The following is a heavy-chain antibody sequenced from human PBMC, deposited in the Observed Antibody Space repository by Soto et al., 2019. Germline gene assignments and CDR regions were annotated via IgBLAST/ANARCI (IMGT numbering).Heavy chain of an antibody. CDR1: GRTVSSYA. CDR2: IIPIFGTA. J-gene: IGHJ5*02. Sequence: SVKVSCKASGRTVSSYAISWVRQAPGQGLEWMGGIIPIFGTANYAQKFQGRVTITAHESTSTAYMELSSLRSENTAVYYCARDLGVDDNVYGSYRHGWFGAWGQGTLVTVSS. CDR3: ARDLGVDDNVYGSYRHGWFGA. V-gene: IGHV1-69*13. D-gene: IGHD3-16*02.